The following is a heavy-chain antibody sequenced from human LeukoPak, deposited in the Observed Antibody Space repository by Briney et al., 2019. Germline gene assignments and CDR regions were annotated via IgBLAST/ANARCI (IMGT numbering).Heavy chain of an antibody. J-gene: IGHJ6*03. CDR3: AKDGQSPRRVQFDYYYYYMDV. CDR1: GFTFSSYG. Sequence: PGGSLRLSCAASGFTFSSYGMHWVRQAPGKGLEWVAFIRYDGSNKYYADSVKGRFTISRDNSKNTLYLQMNSLRAEDTAVYYCAKDGQSPRRVQFDYYYYYMDVWGKGTTVTVSS. D-gene: IGHD5-24*01. V-gene: IGHV3-30*02. CDR2: IRYDGSNK.